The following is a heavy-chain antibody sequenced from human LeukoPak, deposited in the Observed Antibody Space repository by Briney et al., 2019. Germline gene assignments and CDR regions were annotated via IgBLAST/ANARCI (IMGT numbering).Heavy chain of an antibody. J-gene: IGHJ3*01. V-gene: IGHV3-7*01. CDR3: ARPAYTAAYDL. Sequence: GGSLRLSCAASGFSFSDYYMSWIRQAPGKGLEWVANMKGDGSEKHYVDSVKGRFTISRDNAKSSLYLQMNSLRAEDSAVYYCARPAYTAAYDLWGQGTMVTVSS. D-gene: IGHD3-16*01. CDR1: GFSFSDYY. CDR2: MKGDGSEK.